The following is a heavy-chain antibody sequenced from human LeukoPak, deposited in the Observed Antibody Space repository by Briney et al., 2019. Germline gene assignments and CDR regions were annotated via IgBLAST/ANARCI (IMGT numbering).Heavy chain of an antibody. V-gene: IGHV3-7*01. CDR2: IKQGGSEK. D-gene: IGHD3-22*01. J-gene: IGHJ4*02. Sequence: PGGSLKLSCAASGFTFSRYWMSWVRQAPGKGLEWVANIKQGGSEKYYVDSVKGRFTISRDNAKNSLYLQMNSLRAEDTAVYYCARDKGDYYDSSGYYPTYYFDYWGQGTLVTVCS. CDR3: ARDKGDYYDSSGYYPTYYFDY. CDR1: GFTFSRYW.